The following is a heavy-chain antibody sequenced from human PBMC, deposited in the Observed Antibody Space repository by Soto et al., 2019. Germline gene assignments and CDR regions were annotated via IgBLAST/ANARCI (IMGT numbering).Heavy chain of an antibody. CDR1: GGSLSSYY. Sequence: SETLSLTCTVSGGSLSSYYWTWIRQSPGKGLEWIGYVYFSGNTNYNPSLKSRVTISIDTSKNQFSLRLASVTAADTAFYYCGYGDHRDLHSSPTRGTSDL. V-gene: IGHV4-59*01. CDR2: VYFSGNT. CDR3: GYGDHRDLHSSPTRGTSDL. J-gene: IGHJ2*01. D-gene: IGHD4-17*01.